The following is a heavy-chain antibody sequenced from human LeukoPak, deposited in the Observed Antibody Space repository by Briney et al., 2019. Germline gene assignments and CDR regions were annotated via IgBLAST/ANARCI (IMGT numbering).Heavy chain of an antibody. J-gene: IGHJ3*02. V-gene: IGHV3-66*01. Sequence: GSLRLSCAASGFTVSSTYMSWIRQPPGKGLEWVSVIYSGGGTYYADSVKGRFTISRDNAKNSLYLQMNSLRAEDTAVYYCARERWLQLTDAFDIWGQGTMVTVSS. CDR2: IYSGGGT. CDR1: GFTVSSTY. CDR3: ARERWLQLTDAFDI. D-gene: IGHD5-24*01.